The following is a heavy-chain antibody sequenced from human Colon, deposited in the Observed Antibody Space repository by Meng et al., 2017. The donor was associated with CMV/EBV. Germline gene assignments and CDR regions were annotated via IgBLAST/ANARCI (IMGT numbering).Heavy chain of an antibody. D-gene: IGHD2-15*01. Sequence: SETLSLTCTVSGGSVSTGNYYWCWIRQTPGKGLEWIGYIFYSGSSYYSPALKSRVIMSVDMSKKQFSLKVKSVTAADTAVYYCARGQGYCSGDSCLKYYFDFWGQGTLVTVSS. J-gene: IGHJ4*02. CDR3: ARGQGYCSGDSCLKYYFDF. CDR2: IFYSGSS. CDR1: GGSVSTGNYY. V-gene: IGHV4-61*01.